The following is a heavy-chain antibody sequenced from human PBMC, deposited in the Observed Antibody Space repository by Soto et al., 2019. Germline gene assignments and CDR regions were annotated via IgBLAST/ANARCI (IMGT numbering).Heavy chain of an antibody. Sequence: QVQLVQSVAEVKKPGASVKVSCKATGFPFSNYYVHWVRQAPGQGLEWMGMMNPNNGNTTNTHKFQGRVSMTRDMSTSTAYLELNSLRSEDTALYYCASRLFPAYMRATYPSDIWGQGTKVTVSS. CDR3: ASRLFPAYMRATYPSDI. D-gene: IGHD2-21*01. V-gene: IGHV1-46*01. J-gene: IGHJ3*02. CDR2: MNPNNGNT. CDR1: GFPFSNYY.